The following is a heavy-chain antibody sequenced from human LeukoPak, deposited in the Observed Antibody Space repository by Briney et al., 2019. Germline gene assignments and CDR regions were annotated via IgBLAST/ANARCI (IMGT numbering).Heavy chain of an antibody. Sequence: PGGSLRLSCAASGFTFSSYAMSWVRQAPGKGLEWVSAINGSGGSTYYADSVKGRFTISRNNSKTTLYLQLNSLSGEDTAVYYCAKGADYGDYSESSPVDYWGQGTLVTVSS. CDR1: GFTFSSYA. J-gene: IGHJ4*02. CDR2: INGSGGST. V-gene: IGHV3-23*01. D-gene: IGHD4-17*01. CDR3: AKGADYGDYSESSPVDY.